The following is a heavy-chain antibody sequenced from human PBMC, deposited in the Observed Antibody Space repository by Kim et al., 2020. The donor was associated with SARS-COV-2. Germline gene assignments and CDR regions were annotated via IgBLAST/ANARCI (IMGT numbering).Heavy chain of an antibody. D-gene: IGHD3-10*01. V-gene: IGHV4-4*02. CDR3: ARTYSRFGAFDI. J-gene: IGHJ3*02. Sequence: TYNPSLKSRVTISVDKSKNQFSLKLSSVTAADTAVYYCARTYSRFGAFDIWGQGTMVTVSS.